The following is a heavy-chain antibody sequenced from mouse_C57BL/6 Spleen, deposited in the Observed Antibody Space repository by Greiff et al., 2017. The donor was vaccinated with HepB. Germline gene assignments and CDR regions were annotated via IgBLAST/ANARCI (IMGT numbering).Heavy chain of an antibody. CDR3: ARAGTTVVALYWYFDV. CDR2: ISDGGSYT. V-gene: IGHV5-4*01. Sequence: EVQGVESGGGLVKPGGSLKLSCAASGFTFSSYAMSWVRQTPEKRLEWVATISDGGSYTYYPDNVKGRFTISRDNAKNNLYLQMSHLKSEDTAMYYCARAGTTVVALYWYFDVWGTGTTVTVSS. D-gene: IGHD1-1*01. J-gene: IGHJ1*03. CDR1: GFTFSSYA.